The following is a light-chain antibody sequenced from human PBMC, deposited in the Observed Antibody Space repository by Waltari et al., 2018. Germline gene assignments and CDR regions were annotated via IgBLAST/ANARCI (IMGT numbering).Light chain of an antibody. Sequence: DIQMTQSPSSISASVGDRVTITCRASQDVDNFLAWYRQKPGKAPQRLIHYAANLYTGVPSRFSGSGSGTEYTLTINSLQPEDIATYYCQYYEKFPYTFGQSTKLEIK. V-gene: IGKV1-33*01. CDR3: QYYEKFPYT. J-gene: IGKJ2*01. CDR1: QDVDNF. CDR2: YAA.